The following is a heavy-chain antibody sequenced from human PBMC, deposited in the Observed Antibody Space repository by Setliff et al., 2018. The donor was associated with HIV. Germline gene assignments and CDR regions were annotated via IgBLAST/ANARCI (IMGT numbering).Heavy chain of an antibody. CDR3: ARLRMETLMQHFDY. V-gene: IGHV4-4*02. D-gene: IGHD2-8*01. CDR2: IYYPGST. J-gene: IGHJ4*02. CDR1: GGSISSSNW. Sequence: PSETLSLTCAVSGGSISSSNWWSWVRQPPGKGLEWIGYIYYPGSTNYNPSLRSRVTISLDTSKNQFSLNLSSVTAADTAVYYCARLRMETLMQHFDYWGQGTLVTVSS.